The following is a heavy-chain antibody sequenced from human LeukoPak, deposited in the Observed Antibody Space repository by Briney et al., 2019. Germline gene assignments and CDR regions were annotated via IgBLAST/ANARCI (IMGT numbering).Heavy chain of an antibody. Sequence: SETLSLTCTVSGGSISSYYWSWIRQPPGKGLEWIGYIYYSGSTNYNPSLKSRVTISVDTSKNQFSLKLSSVTAADTAVYYCARVRMGIQSFDYWGQGTLVTVSS. CDR2: IYYSGST. J-gene: IGHJ4*02. CDR1: GGSISSYY. D-gene: IGHD5-18*01. CDR3: ARVRMGIQSFDY. V-gene: IGHV4-59*01.